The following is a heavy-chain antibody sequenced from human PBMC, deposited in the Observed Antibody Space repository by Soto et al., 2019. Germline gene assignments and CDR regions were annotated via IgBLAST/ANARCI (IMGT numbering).Heavy chain of an antibody. Sequence: QVQLVQSGAEVKKPGASVKVSCKASGYTFTSYDINWVRQATGQGLEWMGWMNPNSVNTGYAQKFQGRVTMTRNTSLVTAYMELSSPGSEDTAGYYCARDKVGMVDYWGQGTLVTVSS. CDR2: MNPNSVNT. J-gene: IGHJ4*02. D-gene: IGHD5-12*01. V-gene: IGHV1-8*01. CDR1: GYTFTSYD. CDR3: ARDKVGMVDY.